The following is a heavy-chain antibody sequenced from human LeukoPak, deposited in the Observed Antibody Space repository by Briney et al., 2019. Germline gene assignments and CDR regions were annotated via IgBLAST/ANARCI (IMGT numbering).Heavy chain of an antibody. D-gene: IGHD7-27*01. J-gene: IGHJ4*02. V-gene: IGHV4-31*02. CDR3: ARDGEGDEGWDY. Sequence: PSQTLSLTCFVSGGSLTSGGYYWNWIRQQPGKGLEWIGCIYNSGKTDYTPSLRSRVTISVDTSKNQFSLNLTSVTAADTAVYYCARDGEGDEGWDYWGQGTLVTVSS. CDR2: IYNSGKT. CDR1: GGSLTSGGYY.